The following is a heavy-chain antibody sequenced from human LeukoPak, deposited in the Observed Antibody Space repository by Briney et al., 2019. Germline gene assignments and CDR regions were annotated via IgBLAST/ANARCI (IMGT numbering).Heavy chain of an antibody. Sequence: PGGSLRLSCAASGFTFSSYAMSWVRQAPGKGLEWVSAISGSGGSTYYADSVKGRFTISRDNSKNTLYLQMNSLRAEDTAVYYCAKGYSSGWYPGVNYYYGMDVWGQGTTVTVSS. V-gene: IGHV3-23*01. CDR3: AKGYSSGWYPGVNYYYGMDV. CDR1: GFTFSSYA. CDR2: ISGSGGST. J-gene: IGHJ6*02. D-gene: IGHD6-19*01.